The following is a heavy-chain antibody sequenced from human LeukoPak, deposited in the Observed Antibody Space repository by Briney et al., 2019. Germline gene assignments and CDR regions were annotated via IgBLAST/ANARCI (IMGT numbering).Heavy chain of an antibody. D-gene: IGHD6-13*01. Sequence: GGSPRLSCAASGFTFSSYGMHWVRQAPGKGLEWVAFIRYDGSNKYYADSVKGRFTISRDNSKNTLYLQMNSLRAEDTAVYYCARDSSGILAAYFDYWGQGTLVTVSS. CDR3: ARDSSGILAAYFDY. V-gene: IGHV3-30*02. CDR1: GFTFSSYG. J-gene: IGHJ4*02. CDR2: IRYDGSNK.